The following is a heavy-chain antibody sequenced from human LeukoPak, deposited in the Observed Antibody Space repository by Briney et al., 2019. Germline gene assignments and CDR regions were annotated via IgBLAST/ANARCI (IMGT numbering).Heavy chain of an antibody. CDR2: ISNSDNTI. V-gene: IGHV3-48*04. CDR3: ARGHWGLDC. CDR1: GFTFSSYA. Sequence: GGSLRLSCAASGFTFSSYAMSWVRQAPGKGLEWVSYISNSDNTIYYADSVKGRFTISRDNAKNSLYLQMNSLRAEDTAVYYCARGHWGLDCWGQGTLVTVSS. J-gene: IGHJ4*02. D-gene: IGHD3-16*01.